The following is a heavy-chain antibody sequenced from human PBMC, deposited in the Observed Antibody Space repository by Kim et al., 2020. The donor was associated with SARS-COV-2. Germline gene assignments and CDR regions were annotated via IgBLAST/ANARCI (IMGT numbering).Heavy chain of an antibody. D-gene: IGHD3-22*01. CDR3: ARDYDSSGYYYILADH. Sequence: ASVKVSCKASGYTFTSYGISWVRQAPGQGLEWMGWISAYNGNTNYAQKLQGRVTMTTDTSTSTAYMELRSLRSDDTAVYYCARDYDSSGYYYILADHWGQGTLVTVSS. V-gene: IGHV1-18*01. CDR1: GYTFTSYG. J-gene: IGHJ5*02. CDR2: ISAYNGNT.